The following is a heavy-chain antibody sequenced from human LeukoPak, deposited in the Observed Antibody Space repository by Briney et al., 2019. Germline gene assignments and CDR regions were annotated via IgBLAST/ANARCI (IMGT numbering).Heavy chain of an antibody. CDR3: ARLRWPPGRPTMDV. Sequence: SETLSLTCTVSGGSISSYYWSWIRQPAGKGLEWIGRIYTSGSTNYNPSLQSRVTMSVDTSKNQFSLKLSSVTAADTAVYYCARLRWPPGRPTMDVWGKGTTVTVSS. CDR1: GGSISSYY. J-gene: IGHJ6*03. CDR2: IYTSGST. D-gene: IGHD5-12*01. V-gene: IGHV4-4*07.